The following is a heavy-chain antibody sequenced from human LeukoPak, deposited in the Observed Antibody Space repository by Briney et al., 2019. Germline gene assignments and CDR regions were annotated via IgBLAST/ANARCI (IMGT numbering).Heavy chain of an antibody. Sequence: PGGSLRLSCAASGFTFSSYAMHWVRQAPGKGLEWVAVISYDGSNKYYADSVKGRFTISRDNSKNTLYLQMNSLRAEDTAVYYCARDVRAISTGYFFDYWGQGTLVTVSS. D-gene: IGHD3-9*01. CDR1: GFTFSSYA. J-gene: IGHJ4*02. CDR2: ISYDGSNK. V-gene: IGHV3-30*04. CDR3: ARDVRAISTGYFFDY.